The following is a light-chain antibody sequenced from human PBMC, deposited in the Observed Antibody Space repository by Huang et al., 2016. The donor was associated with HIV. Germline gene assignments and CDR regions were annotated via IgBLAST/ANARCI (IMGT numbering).Light chain of an antibody. CDR2: WAY. Sequence: DIVMTQSPDSLALSLGERATINCKSSQSVLYSSNNMNYLAWYQQKPGQPPKLLIYWAYTREAGVPERFSGSGSGTDFTLTISSLQAEDVAVYYCQQYYTTPSFGQGTRVEIK. J-gene: IGKJ1*01. V-gene: IGKV4-1*01. CDR3: QQYYTTPS. CDR1: QSVLYSSNNMNY.